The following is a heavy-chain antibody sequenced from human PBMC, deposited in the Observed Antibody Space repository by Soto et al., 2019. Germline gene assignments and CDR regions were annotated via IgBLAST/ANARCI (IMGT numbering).Heavy chain of an antibody. J-gene: IGHJ5*02. CDR2: IDGSGGIT. Sequence: SGGSLRLSCAASGFTFGTTDMSWVRQAPGEGLEWVSTIDGSGGITYYADSVKGRFTISRDNSRNTVYLQMNSLRGDDTALYYCVKNSGWFNTWGQGAQVTVSS. V-gene: IGHV3-23*01. CDR3: VKNSGWFNT. CDR1: GFTFGTTD. D-gene: IGHD3-10*01.